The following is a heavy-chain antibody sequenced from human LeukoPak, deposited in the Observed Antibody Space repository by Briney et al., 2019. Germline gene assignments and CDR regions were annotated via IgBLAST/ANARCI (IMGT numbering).Heavy chain of an antibody. CDR3: ARVLHKRNYDSTTYYGY. CDR1: GCTSSSYE. Sequence: PGRSLRLPCAASGCTSSSYEMNWVRQPQGTGLEWDSYIRSSSDTIYYSDSVMGRFTITRDNAKNSLYLQMNSLRAEDTAVYYCARVLHKRNYDSTTYYGYWGQGTLVTVSS. D-gene: IGHD3-22*01. V-gene: IGHV3-48*03. J-gene: IGHJ4*02. CDR2: IRSSSDTI.